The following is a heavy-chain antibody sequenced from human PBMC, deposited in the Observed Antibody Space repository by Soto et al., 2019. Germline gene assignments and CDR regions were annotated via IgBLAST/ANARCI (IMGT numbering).Heavy chain of an antibody. CDR1: GFTFSSYA. D-gene: IGHD4-17*01. Sequence: GGSLRLSCAASGFTFSSYAMSWVRQAPGKGLEWVSAISGSGGSTYYADSVKGRFTISRDNSKNTLYLQMNSLRAEDTAVYYCPPSGYGDYVLDYWGQGTLVTVSS. CDR2: ISGSGGST. CDR3: PPSGYGDYVLDY. J-gene: IGHJ4*02. V-gene: IGHV3-23*01.